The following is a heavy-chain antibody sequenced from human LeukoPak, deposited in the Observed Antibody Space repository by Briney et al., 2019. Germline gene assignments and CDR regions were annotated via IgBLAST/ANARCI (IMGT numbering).Heavy chain of an antibody. Sequence: ASVMVSCKASGYTFTNYGISWVRQAPGQGLEWMAWISANNGETRYAQNFQGRVTMTTDTSTSTAYMELRSLRSEDTAVYYCARGDCSSTSCYLFRKYYYYGMDVWGQGTTVTVSS. CDR3: ARGDCSSTSCYLFRKYYYYGMDV. CDR2: ISANNGET. V-gene: IGHV1-18*04. J-gene: IGHJ6*02. CDR1: GYTFTNYG. D-gene: IGHD2-2*01.